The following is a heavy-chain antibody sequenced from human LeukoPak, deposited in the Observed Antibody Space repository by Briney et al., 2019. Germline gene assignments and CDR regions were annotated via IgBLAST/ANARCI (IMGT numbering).Heavy chain of an antibody. J-gene: IGHJ4*02. V-gene: IGHV1-69*06. CDR3: ASPRPYASSAYYGY. Sequence: SVKVSCKASGGTFSSYAISWVRQAPGQGLEWMGGIIPIFGTANYAQKFQGRVTITADKSTSTAYMELSSLRSEDTAVYYCASPRPYASSAYYGYWGQGTLVTVSS. CDR2: IIPIFGTA. D-gene: IGHD3-22*01. CDR1: GGTFSSYA.